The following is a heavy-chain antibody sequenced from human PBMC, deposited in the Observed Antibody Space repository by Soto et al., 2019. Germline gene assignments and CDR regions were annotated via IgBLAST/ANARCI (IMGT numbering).Heavy chain of an antibody. CDR3: ARMVLGSNIDCYPDVGV. CDR1: GYSFTSHG. D-gene: IGHD3-10*01. CDR2: ISGNSGDT. J-gene: IGHJ6*04. V-gene: IGHV1-18*01. Sequence: QVQLVQSGAEVKKPGASVKVSCKASGYSFTSHGISWVRQAPGQGLEWMGWISGNSGDTNYAQKLQGRVTVTTDTSTSTAYMELRRLRSEDTAVYYCARMVLGSNIDCYPDVGVWGKGTAVTVSS.